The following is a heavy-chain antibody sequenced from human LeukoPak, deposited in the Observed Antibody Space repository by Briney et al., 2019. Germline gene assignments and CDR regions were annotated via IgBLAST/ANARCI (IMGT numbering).Heavy chain of an antibody. CDR2: IYHSGST. Sequence: PSETLSLTCTVSGYSISSGYYWGWIRQPPGKGLEWIGSIYHSGSTYYNPSLKSRVTISVDTSKNQFSLKLRSVTAADTAVYYCARRRKDYGAADYWGQGTLVTVFS. V-gene: IGHV4-38-2*02. D-gene: IGHD4-17*01. CDR1: GYSISSGYY. CDR3: ARRRKDYGAADY. J-gene: IGHJ4*02.